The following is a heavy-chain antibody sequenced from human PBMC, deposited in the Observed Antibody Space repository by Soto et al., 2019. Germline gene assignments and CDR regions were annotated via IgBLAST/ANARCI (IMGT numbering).Heavy chain of an antibody. CDR3: AKDPYSNHSNWFDP. CDR2: ISSSGGST. Sequence: PGGSLRLSCAASGFTFSSCAMSWVRQAPGKGLEWVSGISSSGGSTYYADSVKGRFTISRDNSKNTLYLQMNSLRAGDTAVYYCAKDPYSNHSNWFDPWGQGTLVTVAS. V-gene: IGHV3-23*01. D-gene: IGHD4-4*01. CDR1: GFTFSSCA. J-gene: IGHJ5*02.